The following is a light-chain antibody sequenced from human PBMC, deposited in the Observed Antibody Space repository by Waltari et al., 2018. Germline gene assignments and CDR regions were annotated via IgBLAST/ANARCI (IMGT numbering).Light chain of an antibody. CDR2: DAS. J-gene: IGKJ4*01. Sequence: EIVLTQSPAPLSLSPGEGPTLSCRASESVRSYLAWYQQKPGQAPRLLIYDASNRASGIPARFSGSGSGTDFSLSISSLEPEDFAVYYCQQRHNWPLTFGGGTKVEIK. V-gene: IGKV3-11*01. CDR3: QQRHNWPLT. CDR1: ESVRSY.